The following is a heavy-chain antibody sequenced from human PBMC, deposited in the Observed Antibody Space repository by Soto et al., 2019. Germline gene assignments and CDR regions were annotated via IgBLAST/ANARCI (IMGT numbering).Heavy chain of an antibody. CDR3: ARHTPAISISDH. CDR1: GGSISSSSYY. V-gene: IGHV4-39*01. J-gene: IGHJ4*02. Sequence: QLQLQESGPGLVKPSETLSLTCTVSGGSISSSSYYWGWSRQPPGKGLEWIGSIYYSGSTYYNPSLKSRVTISVDTSKNQFSLMLSSVTAADTAVYYCARHTPAISISDHWGQGTLVTVSS. D-gene: IGHD2-15*01. CDR2: IYYSGST.